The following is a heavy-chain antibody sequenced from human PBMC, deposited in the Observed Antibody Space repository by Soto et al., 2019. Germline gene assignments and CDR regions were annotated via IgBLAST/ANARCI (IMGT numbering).Heavy chain of an antibody. Sequence: ASVKVSCKASGYTFTGYYMHWVRQAPGQGLEWMGWINPNSGGTNYAQKFQGRVTMTRDTSISTAYMELSRLRSDDTAVYYCARAGVMVVVVPADAGWFEPWGQGTLVNVSS. J-gene: IGHJ5*02. V-gene: IGHV1-2*02. CDR3: ARAGVMVVVVPADAGWFEP. D-gene: IGHD2-2*01. CDR2: INPNSGGT. CDR1: GYTFTGYY.